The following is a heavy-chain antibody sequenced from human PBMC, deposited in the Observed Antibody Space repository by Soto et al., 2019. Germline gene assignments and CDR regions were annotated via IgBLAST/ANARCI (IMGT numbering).Heavy chain of an antibody. CDR2: IWYDGSNK. CDR1: GSTFSSYG. CDR3: AIYPHGYSAYYYYYMGV. Sequence: GGSLRLSCAASGSTFSSYGMHWVRQAPGKGLEWVAVIWYDGSNKYYADSVKGRFTISRDNSKNTLYLQMNSLRAEDTAVYYCAIYPHGYSAYYYYYMGVWGKATTVTVT. J-gene: IGHJ6*03. D-gene: IGHD1-1*01. V-gene: IGHV3-33*01.